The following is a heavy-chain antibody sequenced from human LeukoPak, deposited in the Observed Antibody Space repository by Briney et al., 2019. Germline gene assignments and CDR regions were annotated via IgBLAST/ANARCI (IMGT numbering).Heavy chain of an antibody. V-gene: IGHV3-23*01. D-gene: IGHD6-13*01. Sequence: PGGSLRLSCAASGITFSSYAMSWVRQAPGKGLEWVSGIRSSGEITFYADSVKGRFTISRDNSKNTLFLQMNSLRAEDTAVYYCAKDRGAAADFDYWGQGTLVTVSS. CDR3: AKDRGAAADFDY. CDR1: GITFSSYA. J-gene: IGHJ4*02. CDR2: IRSSGEIT.